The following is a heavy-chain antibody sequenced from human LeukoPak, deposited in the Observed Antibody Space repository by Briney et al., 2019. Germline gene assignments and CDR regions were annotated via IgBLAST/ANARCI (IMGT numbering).Heavy chain of an antibody. CDR3: ARDPGGYGRRFDY. CDR2: ISSSGSTI. Sequence: GSLRLSCAASGFTFSSYSMNWVRQAPGKGLEWVSYISSSGSTIYYADSVKGRFTISRDNAKNSLYLQMNSLRAEDTAVYYCARDPGGYGRRFDYWGQGTLVTVSS. D-gene: IGHD5-12*01. CDR1: GFTFSSYS. J-gene: IGHJ4*02. V-gene: IGHV3-48*04.